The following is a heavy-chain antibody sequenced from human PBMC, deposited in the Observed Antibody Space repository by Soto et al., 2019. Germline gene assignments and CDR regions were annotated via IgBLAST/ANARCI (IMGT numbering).Heavy chain of an antibody. V-gene: IGHV1-18*01. J-gene: IGHJ2*01. Sequence: GASVKVSCKASGYTFTSYGINWVRQAPGQGLEWMGWISANNGNTHCAQKLQGRVTMTTDTSTSTAYMELRSLRSDDTAVYYCARTAGAYCGGDCYSSWYFDLWGRGTLVTVSS. CDR2: ISANNGNT. CDR1: GYTFTSYG. D-gene: IGHD2-21*02. CDR3: ARTAGAYCGGDCYSSWYFDL.